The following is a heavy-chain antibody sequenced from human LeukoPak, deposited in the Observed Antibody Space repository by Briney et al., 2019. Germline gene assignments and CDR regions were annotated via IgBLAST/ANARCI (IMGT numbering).Heavy chain of an antibody. Sequence: PGGSLRLSCVASGFIFSNAWMSWVRQAPGKGLEWVGRVKSKTHGGTTGYAAPVKGRFTISRDDSKNTLYLQMNSLKTEDTAVYYCTTTCGGDCRDYWGQGTLVTVSS. CDR1: GFIFSNAW. CDR3: TTTCGGDCRDY. CDR2: VKSKTHGGTT. V-gene: IGHV3-15*01. J-gene: IGHJ4*02. D-gene: IGHD2-21*01.